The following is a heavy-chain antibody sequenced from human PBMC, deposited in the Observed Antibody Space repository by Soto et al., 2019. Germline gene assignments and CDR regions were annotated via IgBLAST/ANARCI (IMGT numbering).Heavy chain of an antibody. CDR1: GGTFSSYA. CDR3: ARVGVDLWSLPHGSYYYYGMDV. J-gene: IGHJ6*02. V-gene: IGHV1-69*06. CDR2: IIPIFGTA. D-gene: IGHD3-3*01. Sequence: PSVKVSCTASGGTFSSYAISWVRQAPGQGLEWMGGIIPIFGTANYAQKFQGRVTITADKSTSTAYMELSSLRSEDTAVYYCARVGVDLWSLPHGSYYYYGMDVWGQGTTVTVSS.